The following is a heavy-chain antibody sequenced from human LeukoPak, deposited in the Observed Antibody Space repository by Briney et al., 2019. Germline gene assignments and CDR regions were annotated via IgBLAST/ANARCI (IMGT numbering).Heavy chain of an antibody. J-gene: IGHJ4*02. CDR3: AKDFRIGYSAHFDY. CDR1: GFTFRSHA. Sequence: GGSLRLSCVGSGFTFRSHAMSWFRQAPEKGLEFVSGIYENGGTTYYADSVKGRFSISRDNSKNTLYLQMDSLRGEDTAVYYCAKDFRIGYSAHFDYWGQGALVTVSS. V-gene: IGHV3-23*01. D-gene: IGHD2-21*01. CDR2: IYENGGTT.